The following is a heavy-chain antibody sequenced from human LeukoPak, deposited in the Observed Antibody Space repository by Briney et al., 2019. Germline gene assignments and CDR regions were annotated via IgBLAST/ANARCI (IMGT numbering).Heavy chain of an antibody. CDR2: IYTSGST. Sequence: SETLPLTCTVSGGSISSYYWSWIRQPAGKGLEWIGRIYTSGSTNYNPSLKSRVTISVDTSKNQFSLKLSSVTAADTAVYYCARGLASSGWYYYYYGMDVWGQGTTVTVSS. CDR1: GGSISSYY. D-gene: IGHD6-19*01. CDR3: ARGLASSGWYYYYYGMDV. V-gene: IGHV4-4*07. J-gene: IGHJ6*02.